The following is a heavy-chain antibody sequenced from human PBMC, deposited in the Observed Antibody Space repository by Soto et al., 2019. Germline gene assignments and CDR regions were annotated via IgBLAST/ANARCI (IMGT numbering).Heavy chain of an antibody. CDR3: ARGGYSYGSDY. CDR1: GGSVSSGSYY. D-gene: IGHD5-18*01. CDR2: IYYSGST. J-gene: IGHJ4*02. Sequence: SETLSLTCTVSGGSVSSGSYYWSWIRQPPGKGLEWIGYIYYSGSTNYNPSLKSRVTISVDTSKNQFSLKLSSVTAADTAVYYCARGGYSYGSDYWGQGTLVTVSS. V-gene: IGHV4-61*01.